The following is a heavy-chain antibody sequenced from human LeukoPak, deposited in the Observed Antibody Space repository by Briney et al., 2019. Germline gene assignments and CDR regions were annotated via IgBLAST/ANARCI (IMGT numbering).Heavy chain of an antibody. V-gene: IGHV4-30-4*01. J-gene: IGHJ4*02. CDR2: IYYSGST. CDR1: GGSISSGDYY. CDR3: ARGGVRDSSVIDY. D-gene: IGHD3-22*01. Sequence: PSQTLSLTCTVSGGSISSGDYYWSWTRQPPGKGLEWIGYIYYSGSTYYNPSLKSRVTISVDTSKNQFSLKLSSVTAADTAVYYCARGGVRDSSVIDYWGQGTLVTVSS.